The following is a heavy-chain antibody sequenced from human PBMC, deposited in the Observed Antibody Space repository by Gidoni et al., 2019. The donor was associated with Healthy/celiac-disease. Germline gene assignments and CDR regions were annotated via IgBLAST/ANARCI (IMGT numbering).Heavy chain of an antibody. V-gene: IGHV3-53*01. CDR2: IYSGGST. CDR3: ARAGREGLIAVAGIYFDY. J-gene: IGHJ4*02. Sequence: EWVSVIYSGGSTYYADSVKGRFTISRDNSKNTLYLQMNSLRAEDTAVYYCARAGREGLIAVAGIYFDYWGQGTLVTVSS. D-gene: IGHD6-19*01.